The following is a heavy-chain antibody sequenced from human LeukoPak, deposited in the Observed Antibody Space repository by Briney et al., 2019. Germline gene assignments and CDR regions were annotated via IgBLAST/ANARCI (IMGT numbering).Heavy chain of an antibody. CDR3: ARGRSGTYCSSTSCYLVY. Sequence: ASVKVSCKASGYTFTGYYMHWVRQAPGQGLEWIGWINPNSGGTNYAQKFQGRVTMTRDTSISTAYMELSRLRSDDTAVYYCARGRSGTYCSSTSCYLVYWGQGTLVTVSS. CDR2: INPNSGGT. D-gene: IGHD2-2*01. CDR1: GYTFTGYY. J-gene: IGHJ4*02. V-gene: IGHV1-2*02.